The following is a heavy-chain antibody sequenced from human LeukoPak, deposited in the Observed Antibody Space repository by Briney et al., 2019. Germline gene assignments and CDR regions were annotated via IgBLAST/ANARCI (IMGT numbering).Heavy chain of an antibody. D-gene: IGHD5-18*01. J-gene: IGHJ4*02. CDR2: INHSGST. CDR1: AGSFSGYY. V-gene: IGHV4-34*01. Sequence: PSQTLSLTCAVYAGSFSGYYWSWIRQPPGKGLEWIGEINHSGSTNYNPSLKSRVTISVDTSKNQFSLKLSSVTAADTAVYYCARGLGDTAMVEGYWGQGTLVTVSS. CDR3: ARGLGDTAMVEGY.